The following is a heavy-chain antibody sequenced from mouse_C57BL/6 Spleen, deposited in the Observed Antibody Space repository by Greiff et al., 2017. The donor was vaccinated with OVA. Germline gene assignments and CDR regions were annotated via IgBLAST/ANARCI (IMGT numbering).Heavy chain of an antibody. Sequence: VQLQQPGAELVKPGASVKLSCKASGYTFTSYWMHWVKQRPGQGLEWIGNINPNNGGTNYNEKFKSKATLTVDKSSSTAYMQLSSLTSEDSAVYYCARSRGYSPMDYWGQGTSVTVSS. J-gene: IGHJ4*01. V-gene: IGHV1-53*01. D-gene: IGHD2-3*01. CDR3: ARSRGYSPMDY. CDR2: INPNNGGT. CDR1: GYTFTSYW.